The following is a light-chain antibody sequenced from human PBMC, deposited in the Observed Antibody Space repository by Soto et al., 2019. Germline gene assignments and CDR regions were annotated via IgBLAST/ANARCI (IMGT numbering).Light chain of an antibody. Sequence: DIQMTQSPSSLAASLGDRVTITCRASQTIGTYVNWYRQKSGAAPELLIYDASTLQSDVPSRFSGSGSGTDFTLTISSLQPEDFATYYCQQANSFPITFGQGTRLEIK. CDR1: QTIGTY. CDR2: DAS. J-gene: IGKJ5*01. V-gene: IGKV1-39*01. CDR3: QQANSFPIT.